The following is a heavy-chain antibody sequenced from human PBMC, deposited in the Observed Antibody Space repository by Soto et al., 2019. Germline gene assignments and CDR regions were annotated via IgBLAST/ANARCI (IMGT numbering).Heavy chain of an antibody. J-gene: IGHJ4*02. CDR3: ARTYCTNGVCYNYFDY. Sequence: ASVKVSCKASGYTFTGYYMHWVRQAPGQGLEWMGWINPNSGGTNYAQKFQGWVTMTRDTSISTAYMELSRLRSDDTAVYYCARTYCTNGVCYNYFDYWGQGTLVTVSS. D-gene: IGHD2-8*01. V-gene: IGHV1-2*04. CDR2: INPNSGGT. CDR1: GYTFTGYY.